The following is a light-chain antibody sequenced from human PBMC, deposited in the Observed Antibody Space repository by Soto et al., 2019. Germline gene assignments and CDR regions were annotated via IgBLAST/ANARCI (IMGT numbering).Light chain of an antibody. CDR2: EVH. J-gene: IGLJ2*01. CDR3: SSYAASTTLL. V-gene: IGLV2-18*02. Sequence: QSALTQPPSVSGSPGQSVTISCIGTSSYVGTYDRVSWYQAPPGTAPKLIIYEVHYRPSGVPDRFSGSKSGNTASLTISGLQAEDEADYYCSSYAASTTLLFGGGTKLTVL. CDR1: SSYVGTYDR.